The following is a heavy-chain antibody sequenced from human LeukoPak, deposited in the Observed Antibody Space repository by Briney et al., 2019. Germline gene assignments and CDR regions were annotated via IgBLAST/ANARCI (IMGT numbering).Heavy chain of an antibody. V-gene: IGHV5-10-1*01. Sequence: GESLRISCKGSGYSFTSYWISWVRQMPGKGLEWMGRIDPSDSYTNYSPSFQGHVTISADKSISTAYLQWSSLKASDTAMYYCARGLNYDILTGYYILDYWGQGTLVTVSS. J-gene: IGHJ4*02. CDR1: GYSFTSYW. D-gene: IGHD3-9*01. CDR3: ARGLNYDILTGYYILDY. CDR2: IDPSDSYT.